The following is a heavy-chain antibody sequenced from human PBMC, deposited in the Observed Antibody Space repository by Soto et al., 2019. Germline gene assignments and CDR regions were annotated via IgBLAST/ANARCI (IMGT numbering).Heavy chain of an antibody. CDR3: ARVPYGSSWYRYYYYGMDV. V-gene: IGHV4-34*01. CDR2: INHSGST. J-gene: IGHJ6*04. Sequence: ASETLSLTCAVYGGSFSGYYWSWIRQPPWKGLEWIGEINHSGSTNYNPSLKSRVTISVDTSKNQFSLKLSSVTAADTAVYYCARVPYGSSWYRYYYYGMDVWGKGTTVTVSS. D-gene: IGHD6-13*01. CDR1: GGSFSGYY.